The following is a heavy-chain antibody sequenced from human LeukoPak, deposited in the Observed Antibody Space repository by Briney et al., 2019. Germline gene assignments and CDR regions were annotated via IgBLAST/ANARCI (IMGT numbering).Heavy chain of an antibody. CDR2: ISWNSGGI. V-gene: IGHV3-9*02. J-gene: IGHJ6*02. CDR3: AKDSGVAATGYGMDV. D-gene: IGHD2-15*01. CDR1: GFTSDDYA. Sequence: GRSLRLSCAASGFTSDDYAMHWVRQAPGKGLEWVSGISWNSGGIAYADSVKGRFTISRDNARNSLYLQMNSLRAEDTALYYCAKDSGVAATGYGMDVWGQGTTVTVSS.